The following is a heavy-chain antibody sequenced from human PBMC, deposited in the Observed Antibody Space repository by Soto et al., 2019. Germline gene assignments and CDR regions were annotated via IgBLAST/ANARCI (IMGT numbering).Heavy chain of an antibody. CDR3: ARMDGSGYYGSYFDY. V-gene: IGHV3-30-3*01. CDR2: ISYDGSNK. Sequence: QVQLVESGGGVVQPGRSLRLSCAASGFTFSRYAMHWVRQAPGKGLEWVAIISYDGSNKYYADSVKGRFTISRDNSKSTLFLQMNSLRAEDTAVYYCARMDGSGYYGSYFDYWGQGTLVTVSS. CDR1: GFTFSRYA. J-gene: IGHJ4*02. D-gene: IGHD3-22*01.